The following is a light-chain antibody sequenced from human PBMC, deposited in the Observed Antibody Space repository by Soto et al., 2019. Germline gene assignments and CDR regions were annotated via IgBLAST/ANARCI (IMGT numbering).Light chain of an antibody. Sequence: QTVVTQEPSLSVSPGGTVTLTCGLSSGAVSTPYFPSWYQLTPGQAPRTLIYTTNTRSSGVPDRFSGSILGNKAALTITGAQADDESDYYCVLYLGSGISMFGGGTKLTVL. CDR2: TTN. J-gene: IGLJ3*02. V-gene: IGLV8-61*01. CDR3: VLYLGSGISM. CDR1: SGAVSTPYF.